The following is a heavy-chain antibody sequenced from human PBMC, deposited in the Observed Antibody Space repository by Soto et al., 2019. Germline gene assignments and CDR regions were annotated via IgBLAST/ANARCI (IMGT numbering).Heavy chain of an antibody. J-gene: IGHJ4*02. Sequence: QVTLKESGPVLVKPTETLTLTCSVSGFSLSNARMDVSWIRQPPGKALEWLAHIFSNDEKSYSTSLKSRLTISRDTSKSQVVLTMTNMDPVDTATYYCARHGRGVGARPLDYWGQGTLVTVSS. V-gene: IGHV2-26*01. CDR1: GFSLSNARMD. D-gene: IGHD1-26*01. CDR2: IFSNDEK. CDR3: ARHGRGVGARPLDY.